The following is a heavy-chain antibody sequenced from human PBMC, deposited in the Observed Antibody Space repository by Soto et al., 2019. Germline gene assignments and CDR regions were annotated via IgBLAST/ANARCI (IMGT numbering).Heavy chain of an antibody. D-gene: IGHD3-10*01. J-gene: IGHJ4*02. V-gene: IGHV2-5*01. CDR2: IYWNDDK. CDR1: GFSLSTSGVG. CDR3: AHRPYGSGSYPGSYFDY. Sequence: KESGPTLVKPTQTLTLTCTFSGFSLSTSGVGVGWIRQPPGKALEWLALIYWNDDKRYSPSLKSRLTITKDTSKNQVVLTMTNMDPVDTATYYCAHRPYGSGSYPGSYFDYWGQGTLVTVSS.